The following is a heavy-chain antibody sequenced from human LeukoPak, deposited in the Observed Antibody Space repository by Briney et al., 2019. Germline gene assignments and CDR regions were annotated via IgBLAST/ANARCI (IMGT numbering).Heavy chain of an antibody. CDR3: ARDPLSTVSPVYFDY. D-gene: IGHD1-1*01. V-gene: IGHV1-24*01. Sequence: GASVKVSCKVSGYTLTELSMHWVRQAPGKGLEWMGGFDPEDGETIYAQKFQGRVTMTEDTSTDTAYMELSSLRSEDTAVYYCARDPLSTVSPVYFDYWGQGTLVTVSS. CDR2: FDPEDGET. J-gene: IGHJ4*02. CDR1: GYTLTELS.